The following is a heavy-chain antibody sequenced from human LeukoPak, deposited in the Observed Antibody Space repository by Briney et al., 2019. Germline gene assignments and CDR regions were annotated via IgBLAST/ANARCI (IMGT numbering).Heavy chain of an antibody. D-gene: IGHD2-8*02. Sequence: GGSLRLSCAASGFTFSSYAMPWVRQAPGKGQEWVAVISYDGSNKYYADSVKGRFTISRDNSKNTLYLQMNSLRAEDTAVYYCARDTGGYFDYWGQGTLVTVSS. J-gene: IGHJ4*02. CDR3: ARDTGGYFDY. CDR1: GFTFSSYA. CDR2: ISYDGSNK. V-gene: IGHV3-30-3*01.